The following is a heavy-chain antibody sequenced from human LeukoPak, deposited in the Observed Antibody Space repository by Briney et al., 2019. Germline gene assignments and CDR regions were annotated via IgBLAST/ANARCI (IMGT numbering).Heavy chain of an antibody. CDR2: ISYDGSNK. V-gene: IGHV3-30*18. CDR3: AKDLGSSGYFDY. J-gene: IGHJ4*02. CDR1: GFTFSSYG. Sequence: GRSLRLSCAASGFTFSSYGMHWVRQAPGKGLERVAVISYDGSNKYYADSVKGRFTISRDNSKNTLYLQMNSLRAEDTAVYYCAKDLGSSGYFDYWGQGTLVTVSS. D-gene: IGHD3-22*01.